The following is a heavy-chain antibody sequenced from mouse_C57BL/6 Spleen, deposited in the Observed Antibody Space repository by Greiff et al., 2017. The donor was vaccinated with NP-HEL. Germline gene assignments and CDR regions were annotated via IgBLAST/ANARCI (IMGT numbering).Heavy chain of an antibody. J-gene: IGHJ2*01. CDR3: ARGDYGSSRFYFDY. CDR2: IHPSDSDT. D-gene: IGHD1-1*01. V-gene: IGHV1-74*01. Sequence: QVQLQQPGAELVKPGASVKVSCKASGYTFTSYWMHWVKQRPGQGLEWIGRIHPSDSDTNYKQKFKGKATLTVDKSSSTAYMQLSSRTSEDSAVYYCARGDYGSSRFYFDYWGQGTTLTVSS. CDR1: GYTFTSYW.